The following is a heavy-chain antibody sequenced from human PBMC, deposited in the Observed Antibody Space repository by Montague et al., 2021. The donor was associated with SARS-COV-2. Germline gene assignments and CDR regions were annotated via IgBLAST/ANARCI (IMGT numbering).Heavy chain of an antibody. Sequence: PALVKPTQTLTLTCTFSGFSLSTSGMCVSWIRQPPGKALEWLALIAWDDDKYYSTSLKTRLTISKDTSKNQVVLTMTNMDPVDTATYYCARSLLWFGELNAFDIWGQGTMVTVSS. CDR1: GFSLSTSGMC. J-gene: IGHJ3*02. CDR3: ARSLLWFGELNAFDI. CDR2: IAWDDDK. D-gene: IGHD3-10*01. V-gene: IGHV2-70*01.